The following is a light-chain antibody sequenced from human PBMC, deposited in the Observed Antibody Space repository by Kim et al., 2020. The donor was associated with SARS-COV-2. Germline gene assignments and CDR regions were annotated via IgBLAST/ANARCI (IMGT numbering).Light chain of an antibody. CDR3: MQALQTPT. J-gene: IGKJ4*01. V-gene: IGKV2-28*01. Sequence: EPASISCRSSQSLLHSNGYNYLDWYLQKLGQSPQLLIYLGSNRASGVPDRFSGSGSGTDFTLKISRVEAEDVGVYYCMQALQTPTFGGGTKVDIK. CDR2: LGS. CDR1: QSLLHSNGYNY.